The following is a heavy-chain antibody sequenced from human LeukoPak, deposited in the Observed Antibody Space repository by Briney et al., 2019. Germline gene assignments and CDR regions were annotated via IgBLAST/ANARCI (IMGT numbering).Heavy chain of an antibody. D-gene: IGHD3-22*01. J-gene: IGHJ5*02. CDR3: ARQCDNTGYYSNWFDP. Sequence: SETLSLTCTVSGDSITSDYWAWIRQPPGKGLEWIGCIYYSGSTNYNPSLKSRVTISVDTSKNQFPLELTSVTAADTAIYYCARQCDNTGYYSNWFDPWGQGTLVTVSS. CDR1: GDSITSDY. CDR2: IYYSGST. V-gene: IGHV4-59*01.